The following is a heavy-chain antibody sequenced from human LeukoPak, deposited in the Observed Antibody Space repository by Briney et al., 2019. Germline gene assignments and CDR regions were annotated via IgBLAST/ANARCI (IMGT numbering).Heavy chain of an antibody. CDR2: IYYSGST. J-gene: IGHJ3*02. Sequence: GSLRLSCAASGFTFSSYSMNWVRQPPGKGLEWIGSIYYSGSTYYNPSLKSRVTISVDTSKNQFSLKLSSVTAADTAVYYCASGSSSWYSFDIWGQGTMVTVSS. D-gene: IGHD6-13*01. V-gene: IGHV4-39*07. CDR3: ASGSSSWYSFDI. CDR1: GFTFSSYS.